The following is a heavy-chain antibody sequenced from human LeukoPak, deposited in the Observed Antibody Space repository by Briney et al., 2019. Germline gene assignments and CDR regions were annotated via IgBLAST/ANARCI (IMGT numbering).Heavy chain of an antibody. CDR1: GYTFTSYY. D-gene: IGHD3-22*01. CDR2: INPSGGST. CDR3: ARGPGPAEDGGGYCFDY. J-gene: IGHJ4*02. V-gene: IGHV1-46*01. Sequence: PGASVRVSCKASGYTFTSYYLYWVRQAPGQGLEWMGVINPSGGSTTSAQKFQGRVTMTRDTSTSTVYMELRSQRSEDTAVYYCARGPGPAEDGGGYCFDYWGQGTLVTVSS.